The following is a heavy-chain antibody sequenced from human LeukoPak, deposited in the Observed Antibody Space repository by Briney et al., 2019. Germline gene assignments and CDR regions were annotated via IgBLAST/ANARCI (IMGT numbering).Heavy chain of an antibody. Sequence: GGSLRLSCAASGFTFSSYWMSWVRQAPGKGLEWVANIKQDGSEKYYVDSVKGRFTISRDNAKNSLYLQMNSLRAEDTAVYYCARDGPYRYNWNRDAFDIWGQGTMVTVSS. V-gene: IGHV3-7*01. CDR3: ARDGPYRYNWNRDAFDI. J-gene: IGHJ3*02. D-gene: IGHD1-1*01. CDR1: GFTFSSYW. CDR2: IKQDGSEK.